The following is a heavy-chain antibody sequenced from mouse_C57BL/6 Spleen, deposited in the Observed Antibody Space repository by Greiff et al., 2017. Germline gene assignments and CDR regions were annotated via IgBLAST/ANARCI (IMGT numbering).Heavy chain of an antibody. D-gene: IGHD1-1*01. J-gene: IGHJ2*01. CDR3: ARYYGSSWYYFDY. Sequence: VQLQQSGPELVKPGASVKISCKASGYTFTDYYMNWVKQSHGKSLEWIGDINPNNGGTSYNQKFKGKATLTVDKSSSTAYMELRSLTSEDSAVYYCARYYGSSWYYFDYWGQGTTLTVSS. CDR2: INPNNGGT. V-gene: IGHV1-26*01. CDR1: GYTFTDYY.